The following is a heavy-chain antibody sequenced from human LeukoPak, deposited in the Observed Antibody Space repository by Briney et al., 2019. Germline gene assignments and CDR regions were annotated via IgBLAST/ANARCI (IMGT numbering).Heavy chain of an antibody. CDR1: GGSFSGYY. V-gene: IGHV4-34*01. CDR2: INHSGST. J-gene: IGHJ4*02. Sequence: SETLSLTCAAYGGSFSGYYWSWIRQPPGKGLEWIGEINHSGSTNYNPSLKSRVTIPVDTSKNQFSLKLSSVTAADTAVYYCARASPSGSRLYWGQGTLVTVSS. CDR3: ARASPSGSRLY. D-gene: IGHD1-26*01.